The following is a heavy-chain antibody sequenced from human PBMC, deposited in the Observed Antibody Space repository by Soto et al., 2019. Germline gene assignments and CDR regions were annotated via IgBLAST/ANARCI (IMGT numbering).Heavy chain of an antibody. CDR1: GYTFTSYY. V-gene: IGHV1-46*01. CDR3: ARDLRKWSGWRNYYDYGMDV. D-gene: IGHD3-3*01. CDR2: INPSGGST. Sequence: QVQLVQSGAEVKKPGASVKVSCKASGYTFTSYYMHWVRQAPGQGLEWMGIINPSGGSTSYAQKFQGRVTMTRDTSTSTVYMELSSLRSEDTAVYYCARDLRKWSGWRNYYDYGMDVWGQGTTVTVSS. J-gene: IGHJ6*02.